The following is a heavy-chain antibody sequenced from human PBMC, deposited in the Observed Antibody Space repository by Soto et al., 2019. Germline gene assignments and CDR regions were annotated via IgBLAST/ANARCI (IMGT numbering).Heavy chain of an antibody. Sequence: ASVKVSCKASGDTFTDSSLHWVRQAPGQGFECLGWINLNLGNTNYAQKFQGRVTMTWXSXXNXXXMXLXXLEXDXTAIFCCARDLGGYYLYGPDSWGQGTLVTVSS. CDR3: ARDLGGYYLYGPDS. CDR2: INLNLGNT. D-gene: IGHD1-26*01. J-gene: IGHJ4*02. V-gene: IGHV1-2*02. CDR1: GDTFTDSS.